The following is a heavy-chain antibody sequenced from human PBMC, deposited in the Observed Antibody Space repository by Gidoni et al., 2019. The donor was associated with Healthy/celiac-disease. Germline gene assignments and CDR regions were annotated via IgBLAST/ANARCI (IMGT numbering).Heavy chain of an antibody. CDR2: IIPIFGTA. Sequence: QVQRVQSGAEVKKPGSSVKGSCRAGGGTCSSDAMSWVRQAPGQGLEWMGGIIPIFGTANYAQKFQGRVTITADESTSTAYMELSSLRSEDTAVYYCARYGNDYGDYEVGYFDYWGQGTLVTVSS. V-gene: IGHV1-69*01. J-gene: IGHJ4*02. CDR3: ARYGNDYGDYEVGYFDY. D-gene: IGHD4-17*01. CDR1: GGTCSSDA.